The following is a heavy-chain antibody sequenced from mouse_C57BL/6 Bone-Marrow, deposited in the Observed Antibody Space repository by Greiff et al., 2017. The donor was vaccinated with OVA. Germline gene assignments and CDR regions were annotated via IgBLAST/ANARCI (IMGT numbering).Heavy chain of an antibody. V-gene: IGHV5-4*01. J-gene: IGHJ2*01. CDR2: ISDGGSYT. CDR3: ARGGLGYGDFLDY. D-gene: IGHD3-1*01. Sequence: EVQRVESGGGLVKPGGSLKLSCAASGFTFSSYAISWVRQTPEKRLEWVATISDGGSYTYYPDNVKGRFTISRDNAKNNLYLQMSHLKSEDTAMYYCARGGLGYGDFLDYWGQGTTLTVSS. CDR1: GFTFSSYA.